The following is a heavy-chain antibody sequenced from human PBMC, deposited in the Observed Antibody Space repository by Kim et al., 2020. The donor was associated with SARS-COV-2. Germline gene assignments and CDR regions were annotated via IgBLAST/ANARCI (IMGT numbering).Heavy chain of an antibody. CDR2: INSDGSST. CDR1: GFTFSSYW. CDR3: TSGDAHDFDI. J-gene: IGHJ3*02. V-gene: IGHV3-74*01. D-gene: IGHD3-10*01. Sequence: GGSLRLSCAASGFTFSSYWMHWVRQAPGKGLVWVSRINSDGSSTSSADSVKGRLSISRDNAKSTLYLQMNSLRAEDTAVYYCTSGDAHDFDIWGQGTRV.